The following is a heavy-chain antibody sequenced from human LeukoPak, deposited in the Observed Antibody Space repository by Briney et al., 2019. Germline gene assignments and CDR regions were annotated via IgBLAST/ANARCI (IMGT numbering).Heavy chain of an antibody. Sequence: SETLSLTCTVSGGSISSSSYYWGWIRQPPGKGLEWIGSIYYSGSTYYNPSLKSRVTISADTSKNQFSLNVSSVTAADTAVYYCARATSSYFYYMDVWGKGTTVTVSS. CDR2: IYYSGST. CDR1: GGSISSSSYY. V-gene: IGHV4-39*07. D-gene: IGHD5-12*01. CDR3: ARATSSYFYYMDV. J-gene: IGHJ6*03.